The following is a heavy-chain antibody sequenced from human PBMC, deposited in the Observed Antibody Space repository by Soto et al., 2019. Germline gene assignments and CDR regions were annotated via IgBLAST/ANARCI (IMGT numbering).Heavy chain of an antibody. J-gene: IGHJ4*02. Sequence: PGPPVKVSCKASGYTFTGYYMHWVRQAPGQGLEWMGWINPNSGGTNYAQKFQGRVTMTRDTSISTAYMELSRLRSDDTAVYYCAHSGEVGATLMFDYWGQGTLVTVSS. V-gene: IGHV1-2*02. CDR1: GYTFTGYY. D-gene: IGHD1-26*01. CDR2: INPNSGGT. CDR3: AHSGEVGATLMFDY.